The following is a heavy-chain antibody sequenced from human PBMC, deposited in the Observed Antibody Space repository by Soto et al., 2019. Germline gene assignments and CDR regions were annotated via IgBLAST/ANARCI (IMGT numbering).Heavy chain of an antibody. V-gene: IGHV3-23*01. CDR2: ISGSGGGNL. CDR3: AKARHSSTWYNFDF. D-gene: IGHD2-2*01. CDR1: GFTFGNYA. Sequence: ELKMLESGGDLVQPGGSLRLSCAGSGFTFGNYAMSWVRQAPGKGLEWVSGISGSGGGNLYYADSVKGRFTISRDNSKNTRYLQMNSLRAEDTAVYYCAKARHSSTWYNFDFWGQGTLVTVSS. J-gene: IGHJ4*02.